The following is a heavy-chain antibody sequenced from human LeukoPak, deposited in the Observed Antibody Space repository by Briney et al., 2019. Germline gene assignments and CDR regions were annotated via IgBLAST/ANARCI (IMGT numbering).Heavy chain of an antibody. J-gene: IGHJ4*02. CDR1: GGSISSGGYY. CDR2: IYYSGST. Sequence: SETLSLTCTVSGGSISSGGYYWSWIRQHPGKGLEWIGYIYYSGSTYYNPSHKSRVTISVDTSKNQFSLKLSSVTAADTAVYYCARVLTGGRDSAYFDYWGQGTLVTVSS. V-gene: IGHV4-31*03. CDR3: ARVLTGGRDSAYFDY. D-gene: IGHD1-26*01.